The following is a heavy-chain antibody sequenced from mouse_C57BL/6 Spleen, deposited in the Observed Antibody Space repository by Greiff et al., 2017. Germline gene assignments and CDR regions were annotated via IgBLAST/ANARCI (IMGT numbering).Heavy chain of an antibody. CDR2: ISSGSSTI. V-gene: IGHV5-17*01. CDR3: ARMTTVVSWYFDV. J-gene: IGHJ1*03. Sequence: DVHLVESGGGLVKPGGSLKLSCAASGFTFSDYGMHWVRQAPEKGLEWVAYISSGSSTIYYADTVKGRFTISRDNAKNTLFLQMTSLRSEDTAMYYCARMTTVVSWYFDVWGTGTTVTVSS. D-gene: IGHD1-1*01. CDR1: GFTFSDYG.